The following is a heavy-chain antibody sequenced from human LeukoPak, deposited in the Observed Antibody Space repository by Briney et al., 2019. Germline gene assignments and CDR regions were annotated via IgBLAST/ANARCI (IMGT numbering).Heavy chain of an antibody. J-gene: IGHJ4*02. CDR2: IYTSGST. CDR1: GGSLSSYY. CDR3: ARQTGGGIWDY. Sequence: PSETLSLTCTVSGGSLSSYYWSWIRQPPGKGLEWIGYIYTSGSTNYNPSLKSRVTISVDTSKNQFSLKLSSVTAADTAVYYCARQTGGGIWDYWGQGTLVTVSS. D-gene: IGHD3-16*01. V-gene: IGHV4-4*09.